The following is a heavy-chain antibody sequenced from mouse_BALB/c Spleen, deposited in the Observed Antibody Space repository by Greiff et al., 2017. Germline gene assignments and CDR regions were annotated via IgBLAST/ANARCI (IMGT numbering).Heavy chain of an antibody. CDR3: ARRAAYYRYDFAY. CDR1: GFSLTSYG. J-gene: IGHJ3*01. Sequence: VQGVESGPGLVQPSQSLSITCTVSGFSLTSYGVHWVRQSPGKGLEWLGVIWSGGSTDYNAAFISRLSISKDNSKSQVFFKMNSLQANDTAIYYCARRAAYYRYDFAYWGQGTLVTVSA. CDR2: IWSGGST. V-gene: IGHV2-2*02. D-gene: IGHD2-14*01.